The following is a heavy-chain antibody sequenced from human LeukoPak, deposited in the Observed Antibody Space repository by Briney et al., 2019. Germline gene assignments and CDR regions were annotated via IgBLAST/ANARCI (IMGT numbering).Heavy chain of an antibody. V-gene: IGHV4-34*01. CDR2: INHSGST. D-gene: IGHD3-22*01. CDR3: ARGPPTDYYDSSGFYYVFDY. CDR1: GGSFSGYY. J-gene: IGHJ4*02. Sequence: SETLSLTCAVYGGSFSGYYWSWIRQPPGKGLEWIGEINHSGSTNYNPALKSRVTISVDTSKNQFSLKLSSVTAADTAVYFCARGPPTDYYDSSGFYYVFDYWGQGTLVTVSS.